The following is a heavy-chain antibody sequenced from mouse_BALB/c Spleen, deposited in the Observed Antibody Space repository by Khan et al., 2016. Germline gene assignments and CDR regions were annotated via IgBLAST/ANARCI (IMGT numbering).Heavy chain of an antibody. D-gene: IGHD1-2*01. J-gene: IGHJ2*01. Sequence: EVQLVESGPGLVKPSQSLSLTCTVTGYSITRGYGWNWIRQFPGNKLEWMGYISYSGSTHYNPSLKSRISITPHTSKNQFFLQLNSVTTEDTAKYYCARTARIKYWGQGTTLTVSS. V-gene: IGHV3-2*02. CDR2: ISYSGST. CDR3: ARTARIKY. CDR1: GYSITRGYG.